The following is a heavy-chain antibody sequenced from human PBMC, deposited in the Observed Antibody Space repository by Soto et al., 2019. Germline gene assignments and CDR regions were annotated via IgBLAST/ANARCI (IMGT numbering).Heavy chain of an antibody. CDR1: GFSFSLFW. CDR3: ARTGWPQSSYYFDY. D-gene: IGHD3-16*01. CDR2: INEDGSEK. V-gene: IGHV3-7*03. J-gene: IGHJ4*02. Sequence: PVGSVRLSCAASGFSFSLFWMSWVRQTPGKGLEWVANINEDGSEKFFADSVKGRFTISRDNAKNSLSLQMNSLTADDTAVYYCARTGWPQSSYYFDYWGQGTLVTVSS.